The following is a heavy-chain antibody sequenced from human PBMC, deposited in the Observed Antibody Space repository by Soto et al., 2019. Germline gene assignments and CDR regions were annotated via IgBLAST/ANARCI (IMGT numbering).Heavy chain of an antibody. V-gene: IGHV3-23*01. J-gene: IGHJ4*02. Sequence: GGSLRLFCAGSGFTFNNYAMTWVRQAPGKGPEWVSDISSGGDTTSYADSVKGRFTISRDDAKNTLYLQMNTLRADDTAIYYCARDPEGINDFDYWGQGTLVTVSS. CDR3: ARDPEGINDFDY. D-gene: IGHD2-21*01. CDR1: GFTFNNYA. CDR2: ISSGGDTT.